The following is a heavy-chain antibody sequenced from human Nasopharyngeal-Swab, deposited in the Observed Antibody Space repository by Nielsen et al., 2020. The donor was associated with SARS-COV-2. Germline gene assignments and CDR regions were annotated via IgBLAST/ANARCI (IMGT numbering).Heavy chain of an antibody. CDR3: AKYLGSGRYQAFCDY. V-gene: IGHV3-23*01. Sequence: GSLRLSCAASGFPLSSYCVTWVRQAPGKGLEWVSSIGGSADSTFYADSVKGRFTISRDNSKNTVYLQMNSLRAEDTAVYYCAKYLGSGRYQAFCDYWGHGTLVTVSS. D-gene: IGHD1-26*01. CDR2: IGGSADST. CDR1: GFPLSSYC. J-gene: IGHJ4*01.